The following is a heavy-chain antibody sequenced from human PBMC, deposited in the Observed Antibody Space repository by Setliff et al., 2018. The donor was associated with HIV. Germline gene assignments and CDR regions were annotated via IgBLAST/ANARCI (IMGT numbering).Heavy chain of an antibody. D-gene: IGHD3-10*01. CDR1: GGTFSSFV. CDR3: ARSRTDDGSGRYYNNDWFDS. V-gene: IGHV1-69*13. CDR2: IIPMYDTR. Sequence: RASVKVSCKTSGGTFSSFVITWVRQAPGQGLEWMGGIIPMYDTRNYAQKFQGRVTITADESTSTAYMELSSLRSEDTAVYYCARSRTDDGSGRYYNNDWFDSWGQGTLVTVSS. J-gene: IGHJ5*01.